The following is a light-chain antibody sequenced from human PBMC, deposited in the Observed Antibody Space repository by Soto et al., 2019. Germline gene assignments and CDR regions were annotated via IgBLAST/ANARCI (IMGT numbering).Light chain of an antibody. CDR2: KAS. J-gene: IGKJ1*01. CDR1: QTISSW. V-gene: IGKV1-5*03. CDR3: QQYENYWT. Sequence: DIQMTQSPSTLSGSVGDRVTITCRASQTISSWLAWYQQKPGKAPKLIIYKASTLKSGVPSRFSSSGSRTEFTLTISSLQPEDFAVYYCQQYENYWTFGQGTKVDIK.